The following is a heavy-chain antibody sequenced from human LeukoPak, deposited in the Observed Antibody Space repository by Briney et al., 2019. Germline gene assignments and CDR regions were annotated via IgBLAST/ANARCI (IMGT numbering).Heavy chain of an antibody. D-gene: IGHD1-14*01. CDR1: GYTFTSYH. CDR2: MNPNNSDI. J-gene: IGHJ4*02. CDR3: VRVPPGTTIYAY. V-gene: IGHV1-8*01. Sequence: ASVKVSCKASGYTFTSYHINWVRQATGQGLEWVGWMNPNNSDIGYAQKFQGRVTMTRNTSIGTAYMELSSLRSEDTAIYYCVRVPPGTTIYAYWGQGTLVTVSS.